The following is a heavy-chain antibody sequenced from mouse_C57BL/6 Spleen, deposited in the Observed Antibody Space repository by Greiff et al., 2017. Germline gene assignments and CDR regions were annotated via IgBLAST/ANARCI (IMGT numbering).Heavy chain of an antibody. J-gene: IGHJ4*01. CDR1: GYTFTDYY. D-gene: IGHD2-4*01. V-gene: IGHV1-77*01. Sequence: QVHVKQSGAELVKPGASVKISCKASGYTFTDYYINWVKQRPGQGLEWIGKIGPGSGSTYYNEKFKGKATLTADKSSSTAYMQLSSLTSEDSAVYFCARKKDDYGGNAMDYWGQGTSVTVSS. CDR2: IGPGSGST. CDR3: ARKKDDYGGNAMDY.